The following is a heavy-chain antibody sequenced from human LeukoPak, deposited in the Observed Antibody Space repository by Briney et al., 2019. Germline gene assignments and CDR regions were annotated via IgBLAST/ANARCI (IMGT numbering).Heavy chain of an antibody. CDR1: GFTFNSYA. D-gene: IGHD4-23*01. CDR3: AKSVVTGKGNY. J-gene: IGHJ4*02. Sequence: GGSLRLSCAASGFTFNSYAMTWVRQAPGKGLEWVSAISGSGGSTYYADSVKGRFTISRDNSKNTLYLQMNSLRAEDTAVYYCAKSVVTGKGNYWGQGTLVTVSS. V-gene: IGHV3-23*01. CDR2: ISGSGGST.